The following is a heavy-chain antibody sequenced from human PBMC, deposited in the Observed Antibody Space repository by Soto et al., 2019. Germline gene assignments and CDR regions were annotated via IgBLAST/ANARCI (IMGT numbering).Heavy chain of an antibody. V-gene: IGHV4-39*01. J-gene: IGHJ4*02. CDR1: SASISSENDY. CDR2: IHSGGRT. CDR3: ARHPREETTIDDRLGLLVYFDA. Sequence: SETLSLTCTVSSASISSENDYWGWVRQPPGKRMEWIGSIHSGGRTYYNPSHMSRAVIFVDKSKNQFSLRLSSVTAADTAIYYCARHPREETTIDDRLGLLVYFDAWGLGTLVTVSS. D-gene: IGHD1-1*01.